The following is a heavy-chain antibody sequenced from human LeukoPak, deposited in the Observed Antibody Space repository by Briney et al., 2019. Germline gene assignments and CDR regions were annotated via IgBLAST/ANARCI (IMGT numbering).Heavy chain of an antibody. CDR1: GGSFSGYY. CDR2: INHSGST. Sequence: KPSETLSLTCAVYGGSFSGYYWSWIRQPPGKGLEWIGEINHSGSTNYNPSLKSRVTISVDTSKNQFSLKLSAVTAADTAVYYCARGFSWLWLLGGFDYWGQGTLVTVSS. J-gene: IGHJ4*02. CDR3: ARGFSWLWLLGGFDY. V-gene: IGHV4-34*01. D-gene: IGHD5-18*01.